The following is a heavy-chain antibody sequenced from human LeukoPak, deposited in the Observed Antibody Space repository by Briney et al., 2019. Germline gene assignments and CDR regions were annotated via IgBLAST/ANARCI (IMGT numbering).Heavy chain of an antibody. J-gene: IGHJ4*02. CDR2: ISGSGGST. V-gene: IGHV3-23*01. Sequence: GCSLRLPCAASRFTFSSYAMLWVRPPAPKGLDWVSAISGSGGSTHYPAFAKDRLTIVRDNSKNTLYLQMNSLRAEDTAVYYCAKDRSGWYYCDYWGQGTLITVSS. CDR3: AKDRSGWYYCDY. D-gene: IGHD6-19*01. CDR1: RFTFSSYA.